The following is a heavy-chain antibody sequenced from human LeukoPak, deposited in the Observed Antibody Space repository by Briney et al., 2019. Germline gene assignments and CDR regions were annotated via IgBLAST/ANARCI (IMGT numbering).Heavy chain of an antibody. D-gene: IGHD3-10*01. CDR2: ISGSGGST. J-gene: IGHJ4*02. CDR3: AKGGYYGSGSYYLDY. Sequence: PGGSLRLSCAASGFTFSSYAMSWVRQAPGKGLEWVSAISGSGGSTYYADSVKGRFTISRDNSKNSLYLQMNSLRTEDTALYYCAKGGYYGSGSYYLDYWGQGTLVTVSS. CDR1: GFTFSSYA. V-gene: IGHV3-23*01.